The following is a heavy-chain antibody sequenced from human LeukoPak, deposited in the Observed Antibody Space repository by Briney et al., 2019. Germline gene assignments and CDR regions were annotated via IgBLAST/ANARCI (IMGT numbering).Heavy chain of an antibody. Sequence: PSETLSLTCTVSGGSMTSYYWNWIRQPPGKGLEWIGYIFYSGNTNYNPSLRSRVTIAIDTSKNQFSLILRSVTAADTAVYYCVGRISPNWFDPWGQGTLVPVSS. V-gene: IGHV4-59*01. CDR2: IFYSGNT. J-gene: IGHJ5*02. CDR3: VGRISPNWFDP. CDR1: GGSMTSYY.